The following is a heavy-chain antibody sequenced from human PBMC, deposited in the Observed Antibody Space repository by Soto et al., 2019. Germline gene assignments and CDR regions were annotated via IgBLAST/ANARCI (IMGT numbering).Heavy chain of an antibody. Sequence: ASVKVSCKASGYTFTSYAMNWVRQAPGQGLEWMGWINTNTGNPTYAQGFTGRFVFSLDTSVSTAYLQICSLKAEDTAVYYCARDISSSSWRDWFDPWGQGTLVTVSS. D-gene: IGHD6-13*01. CDR1: GYTFTSYA. V-gene: IGHV7-4-1*01. CDR2: INTNTGNP. CDR3: ARDISSSSWRDWFDP. J-gene: IGHJ5*02.